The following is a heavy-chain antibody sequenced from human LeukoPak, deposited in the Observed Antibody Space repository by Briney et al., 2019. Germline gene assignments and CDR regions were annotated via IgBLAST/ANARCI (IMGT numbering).Heavy chain of an antibody. Sequence: ASVKVSCKASGYTFTSYGISWVRQAPGQGLEWMGWISAYNGNTNYAQKLQGRVTMTTDTSTSTAYMELRSLRSDDTAVYYCSRDHMTTVTTLWAYWGQGTLLTVSS. J-gene: IGHJ4*02. V-gene: IGHV1-18*01. CDR2: ISAYNGNT. D-gene: IGHD4-17*01. CDR3: SRDHMTTVTTLWAY. CDR1: GYTFTSYG.